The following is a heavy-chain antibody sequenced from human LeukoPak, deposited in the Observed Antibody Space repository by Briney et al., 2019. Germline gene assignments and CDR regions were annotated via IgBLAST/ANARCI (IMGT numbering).Heavy chain of an antibody. CDR1: GFSVSSNY. CDR3: ASEGDRQIF. V-gene: IGHV3-66*01. J-gene: IGHJ4*02. CDR2: IFSGGGS. Sequence: PGGSLRLSCAASGFSVSSNYMSWVRQAPGAGLEGVSVIFSGGGSKFADSVKGRFTISKDNSKNTLYLQMNSLRVGDTAVYYCASEGDRQIFWGQGTLVTVSS. D-gene: IGHD3-16*01.